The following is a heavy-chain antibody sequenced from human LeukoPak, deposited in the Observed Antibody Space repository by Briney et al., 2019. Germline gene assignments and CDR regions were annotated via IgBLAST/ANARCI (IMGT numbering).Heavy chain of an antibody. CDR1: GGSISSYY. CDR3: ARSHYDFWSGHPFDY. Sequence: LSETLSLTRTVSGGSISSYYWSWIRQPPGKGLGWIVYIYYSGSTNYNPSLKSRVTISVDTSKNQFSLKLTSVTAADTAVYYCARSHYDFWSGHPFDYWGQGTLVTVSS. V-gene: IGHV4-59*01. D-gene: IGHD3-3*01. CDR2: IYYSGST. J-gene: IGHJ4*02.